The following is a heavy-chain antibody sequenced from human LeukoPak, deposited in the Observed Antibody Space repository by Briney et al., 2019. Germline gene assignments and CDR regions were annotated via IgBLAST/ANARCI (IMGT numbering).Heavy chain of an antibody. J-gene: IGHJ4*02. CDR1: GFTFSSNE. CDR3: ARDVAPIDY. CDR2: ISSSGSSI. Sequence: GGSLRLSCAASGFTFSSNEMNWVRQAPGKGLEWVSYISSSGSSIYYADSVKGRFTISRDNAKNSLYLQMNSLRAEDTAVYYCARDVAPIDYWGQGALVTVSS. V-gene: IGHV3-48*03.